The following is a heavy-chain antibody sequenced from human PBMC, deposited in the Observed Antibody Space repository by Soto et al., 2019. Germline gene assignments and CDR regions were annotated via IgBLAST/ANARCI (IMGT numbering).Heavy chain of an antibody. J-gene: IGHJ4*02. D-gene: IGHD3-22*01. CDR3: ARVVYYYDSSGYYVSFDY. V-gene: IGHV1-8*01. CDR1: GYTFTSYD. Sequence: QVQLVQSGAEVKKPGASVKVSCKASGYTFTSYDINSVQQATGQGLEWMGWMNPNSGNTGYAQKFQGRVTMTRNTSISTAYMELSSLRSEDTAVYYCARVVYYYDSSGYYVSFDYWGQGILVTVS. CDR2: MNPNSGNT.